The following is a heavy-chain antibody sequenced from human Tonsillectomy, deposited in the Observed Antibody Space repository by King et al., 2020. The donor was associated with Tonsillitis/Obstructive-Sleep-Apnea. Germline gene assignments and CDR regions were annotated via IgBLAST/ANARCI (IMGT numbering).Heavy chain of an antibody. D-gene: IGHD1-1*01. CDR2: IYYSGST. Sequence: VQLQESGPGLVKPSETLSLTCTVSGGSISSYYWSWIRQPPGKGLKWIGYIYYSGSTSYNPSLQSRVTISVDTSKNQFSLKLRSVTAADTAVYYCAREMPTTPNWFDPWGQGTLVTVSS. CDR3: AREMPTTPNWFDP. J-gene: IGHJ5*02. CDR1: GGSISSYY. V-gene: IGHV4-59*01.